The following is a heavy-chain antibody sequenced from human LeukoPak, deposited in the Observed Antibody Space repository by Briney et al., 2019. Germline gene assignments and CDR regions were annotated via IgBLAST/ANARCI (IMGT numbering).Heavy chain of an antibody. CDR1: GYTLTELS. V-gene: IGHV1-3*01. Sequence: GASVKVSCKVSGYTLTELSMHWVRQAPGQRLEWMGWINAGNGNTKYSQKFQGRVTITRDTSASTAYMELSSLRSEDTAVYYCASSGYYYPYAFDIWGQGTMVTVSS. J-gene: IGHJ3*02. D-gene: IGHD3-22*01. CDR3: ASSGYYYPYAFDI. CDR2: INAGNGNT.